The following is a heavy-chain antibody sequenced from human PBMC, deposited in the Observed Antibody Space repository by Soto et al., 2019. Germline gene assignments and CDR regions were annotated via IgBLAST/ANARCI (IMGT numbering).Heavy chain of an antibody. Sequence: PGGSLRLSCAASGFTFSTYTLNWVRQAPGKGLEWVSSISSGSSYIYYAGSVKGRFAISRDNAKNSLYLQMNNLRAEDTAVYYCARGVYYFDYWGQGTLVTVSS. V-gene: IGHV3-21*01. CDR1: GFTFSTYT. J-gene: IGHJ4*02. CDR3: ARGVYYFDY. CDR2: ISSGSSYI.